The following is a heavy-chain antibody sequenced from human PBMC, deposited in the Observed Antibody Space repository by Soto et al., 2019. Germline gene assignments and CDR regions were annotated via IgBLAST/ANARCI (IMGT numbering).Heavy chain of an antibody. J-gene: IGHJ4*02. CDR3: AREGSSSHY. CDR2: IYYSGST. V-gene: IGHV4-59*01. CDR1: GGSISSYY. Sequence: SETLSLTCTVSGGSISSYYWSWIRQPPGKGLEWIGYIYYSGSTNYNPSLKSRVTISVDTSKNQFSLKLSSVTAADTAVYYCAREGSSSHYWGQGTLVTVSS. D-gene: IGHD6-13*01.